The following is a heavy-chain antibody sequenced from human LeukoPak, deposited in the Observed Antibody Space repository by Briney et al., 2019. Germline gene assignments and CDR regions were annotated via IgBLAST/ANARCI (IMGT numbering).Heavy chain of an antibody. Sequence: SETLSLTCTVSGGSISSGGYYWSWIRQPPGKGLEWIGYIYHSGSTYYNPSLKSRVTISVDRSKNQFSLKLSSVTAADTAVYYCVRSDVREWYSSGWRWGQGTLVTVSS. J-gene: IGHJ4*02. D-gene: IGHD6-19*01. CDR1: GGSISSGGYY. V-gene: IGHV4-30-2*01. CDR2: IYHSGST. CDR3: VRSDVREWYSSGWR.